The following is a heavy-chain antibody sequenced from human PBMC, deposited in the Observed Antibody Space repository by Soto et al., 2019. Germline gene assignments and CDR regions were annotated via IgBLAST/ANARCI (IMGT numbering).Heavy chain of an antibody. CDR1: GGTFSSYA. Sequence: ASVKVSCKASGGTFSSYAISWVRQAPGQGLEWMGGIIPIFGTANYAQKFQGRVTITADESTSTAYMELSSLRSEDTAVYYCARGFPGIAAAGKLYYYYYMDVWGKGTTVTVSS. D-gene: IGHD6-13*01. V-gene: IGHV1-69*13. CDR2: IIPIFGTA. CDR3: ARGFPGIAAAGKLYYYYYMDV. J-gene: IGHJ6*03.